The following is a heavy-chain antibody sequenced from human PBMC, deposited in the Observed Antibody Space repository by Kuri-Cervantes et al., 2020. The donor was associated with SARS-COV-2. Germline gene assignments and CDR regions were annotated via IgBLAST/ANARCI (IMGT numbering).Heavy chain of an antibody. CDR3: ARGRIRPFDY. CDR2: IYHSGST. CDR1: GGSISSSSYY. V-gene: IGHV4-39*07. Sequence: GSLRLSCTVSGGSISSSSYYWGWIRQPPGKGLEWIGSIYHSGSTYYNPSLKSRVTISVDTSKNQFSLKLSSVTAADTAVYYCARGRIRPFDYWGQGNLVTVSS. J-gene: IGHJ4*02.